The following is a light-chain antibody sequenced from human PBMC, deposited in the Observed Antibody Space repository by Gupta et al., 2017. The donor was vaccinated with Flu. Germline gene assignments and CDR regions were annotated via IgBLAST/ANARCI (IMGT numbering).Light chain of an antibody. J-gene: IGKJ1*01. CDR3: QQSYSTPWT. CDR2: AAS. V-gene: IGKV1-39*01. CDR1: QTITTY. Sequence: DIQLTQSAPSLSASVGDRVTITCRSSQTITTYLNWYQQKPGKAPSLLIYAASNLESGVPSRFVGSGSGTDFTLTISSLQPEDFASYYCQQSYSTPWTFGQGTKVEIK.